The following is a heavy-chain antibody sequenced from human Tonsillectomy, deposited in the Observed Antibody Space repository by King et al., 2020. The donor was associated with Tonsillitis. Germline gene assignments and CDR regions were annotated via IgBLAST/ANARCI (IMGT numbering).Heavy chain of an antibody. CDR2: IHGGGRTV. Sequence: VQLVESGGGLVQPGESLRLSCAASGFTFSRYAMNWVRQAPGKGLEWVSIIHGGGRTVYYADSVKGRFTISRDYSKNTVYLQMNNLSAEDTAVYYCAKARGDSDGWPIFDNRGQGTLVTVSS. J-gene: IGHJ4*02. CDR1: GFTFSRYA. D-gene: IGHD6-19*01. CDR3: AKARGDSDGWPIFDN. V-gene: IGHV3-23*03.